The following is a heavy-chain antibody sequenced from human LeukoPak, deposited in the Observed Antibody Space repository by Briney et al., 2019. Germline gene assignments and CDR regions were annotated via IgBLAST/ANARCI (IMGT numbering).Heavy chain of an antibody. V-gene: IGHV1-18*01. J-gene: IGHJ4*02. CDR3: ARAGRRIAAAGALDY. CDR2: ISAYNGNT. CDR1: GYTFTSYG. Sequence: ASVKVSCKASGYTFTSYGISWVRQAPGQGLEWMGWISAYNGNTNYAQKLQGRVIMTTDTSTSTAYMELRSLRSDDTAVYYCARAGRRIAAAGALDYWGQGTLVTVSS. D-gene: IGHD6-13*01.